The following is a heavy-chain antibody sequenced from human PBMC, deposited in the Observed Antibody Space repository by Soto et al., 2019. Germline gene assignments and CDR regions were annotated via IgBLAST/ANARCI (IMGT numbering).Heavy chain of an antibody. D-gene: IGHD3-16*02. CDR1: GFTFNDYW. V-gene: IGHV3-7*01. CDR2: IKKDGSET. J-gene: IGHJ6*02. Sequence: EGRLVESGGRLVRPGGSLRLSCAVSGFTFNDYWMSWVRQAPGKGLEWVANIKKDGSETSYGDSVKGRFTISRDKARNLLYLQMTSLRVEDTAVYYCARDIGIDYGMDVWGQGTTVTVSS. CDR3: ARDIGIDYGMDV.